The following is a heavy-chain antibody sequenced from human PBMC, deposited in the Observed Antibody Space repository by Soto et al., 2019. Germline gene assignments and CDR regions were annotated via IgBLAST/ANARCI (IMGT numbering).Heavy chain of an antibody. D-gene: IGHD1-26*01. V-gene: IGHV1-18*01. CDR2: FSANNGNT. CDR3: ARDRGSYALDY. CDR1: GYTFTSYG. J-gene: IGHJ4*02. Sequence: VASMKASCRASGYTFTSYGISWVRRAPGQGLEWMGWFSANNGNTNYAQKLQGRVTMTTDTSTSTAYMELRSLRSDDTAVYYCARDRGSYALDYWGQGTLVTVPS.